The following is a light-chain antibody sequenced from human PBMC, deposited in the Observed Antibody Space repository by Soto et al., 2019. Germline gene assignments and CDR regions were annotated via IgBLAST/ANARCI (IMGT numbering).Light chain of an antibody. CDR3: CSYAGSSTFVYV. J-gene: IGLJ1*01. CDR1: SSDVGSYNL. Sequence: QSALTQPASVSGSPGQSITISCTGTSSDVGSYNLVSWYQQHPGKAPKLMIYEVSKRPSGVSNRFSGSKSGNTASLTISGLQAEDEAEYYCCSYAGSSTFVYVFGTGTKLTVL. CDR2: EVS. V-gene: IGLV2-23*02.